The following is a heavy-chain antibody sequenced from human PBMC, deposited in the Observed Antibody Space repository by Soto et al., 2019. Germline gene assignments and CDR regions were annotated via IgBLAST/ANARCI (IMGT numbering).Heavy chain of an antibody. CDR1: GDSISNYY. V-gene: IGHV4-59*01. CDR2: ISNSGTT. Sequence: PSDTLSLTCTVSGDSISNYYWSWIRQPPGKGLEWIGYISNSGTTNYNPSLKSRATISADTSKNHFSLKLISVTAAVTAVYYCARDHRYCSGDSCYLFDYWGQGTLVTVS. CDR3: ARDHRYCSGDSCYLFDY. D-gene: IGHD2-15*01. J-gene: IGHJ4*02.